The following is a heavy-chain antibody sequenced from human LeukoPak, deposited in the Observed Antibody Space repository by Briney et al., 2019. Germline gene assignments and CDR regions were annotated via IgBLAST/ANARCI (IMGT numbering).Heavy chain of an antibody. D-gene: IGHD1-1*01. CDR2: ISYDESNK. V-gene: IGHV3-30-3*01. CDR1: GFTFSSYA. CDR3: ARDWNWNYLDY. Sequence: GGSLRLSCAASGFTFSSYAMHWVRQAPGKGPEWVAVISYDESNKYYADSVKGRFTISRDNSKNTLYLQMNSLRAEDTAVYYCARDWNWNYLDYWGQGTLVTVSS. J-gene: IGHJ4*02.